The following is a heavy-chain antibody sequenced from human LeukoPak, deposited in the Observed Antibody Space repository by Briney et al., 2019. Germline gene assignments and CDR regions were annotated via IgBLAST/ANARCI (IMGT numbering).Heavy chain of an antibody. CDR1: GGSISSGDYY. CDR2: IYYSGST. CDR3: ASITGGYIDY. J-gene: IGHJ4*02. Sequence: SETLSLTCTVSGGSISSGDYYWSWIRQPPGKGLELIGYIYYSGSTYYNPSLKSRVTISVDTSKNQFSLKLSSVTAADTAVYYCASITGGYIDYWGQGTLVTVSS. D-gene: IGHD2-8*02. V-gene: IGHV4-30-4*08.